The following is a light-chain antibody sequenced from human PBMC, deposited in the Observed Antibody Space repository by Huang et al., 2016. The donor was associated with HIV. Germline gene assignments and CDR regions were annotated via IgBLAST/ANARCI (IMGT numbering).Light chain of an antibody. V-gene: IGKV1-5*03. CDR2: KAS. CDR3: QQYNTNFT. CDR1: QNINSW. J-gene: IGKJ4*01. Sequence: DIQMTQSPSTLSASVGDRVTITCRASQNINSWLAWYQQKPGKAPRLLIYKASKLEIGVPSRFSGSGSGTEFTLTITSLQAEDFATYFCQQYNTNFTFGGGTRV.